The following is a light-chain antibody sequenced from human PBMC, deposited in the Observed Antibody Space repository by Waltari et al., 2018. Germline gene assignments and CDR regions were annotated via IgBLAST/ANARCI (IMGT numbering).Light chain of an antibody. Sequence: DVILTQSPLSLLVTPGQPASIPCRSSRSLVYGDGNTYFHWFHQRPGQSPRRLIYRVSNRDFGVPDRFSGSGSGTEFTLKISRVEAEDVGVYYCCQASFWPPAFGQGTRVDIE. CDR3: CQASFWPPA. CDR1: RSLVYGDGNTY. CDR2: RVS. J-gene: IGKJ1*01. V-gene: IGKV2-30*01.